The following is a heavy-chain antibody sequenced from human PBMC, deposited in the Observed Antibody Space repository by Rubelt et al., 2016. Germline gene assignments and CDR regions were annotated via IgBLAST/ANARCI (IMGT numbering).Heavy chain of an antibody. Sequence: QVQLQESGPGLVKPSETLSLTCTVSGGSISSYYWSWIRQPPGKGLEWIGYIYYSGSTNYNPSLKSRVTISVGTFKNQFSLKLCSVTAADTAGYYGARGKGIVGDTSLDDWGQGTLVTVSS. V-gene: IGHV4-59*01. D-gene: IGHD1-26*01. CDR2: IYYSGST. J-gene: IGHJ4*02. CDR3: ARGKGIVGDTSLDD. CDR1: GGSISSYY.